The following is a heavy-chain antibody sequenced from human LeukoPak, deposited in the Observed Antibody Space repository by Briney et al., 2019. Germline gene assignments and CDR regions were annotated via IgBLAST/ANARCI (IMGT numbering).Heavy chain of an antibody. CDR2: INHSGST. J-gene: IGHJ3*01. CDR1: GGSFSGYY. D-gene: IGHD3-22*01. V-gene: IGHV4-34*01. Sequence: SETLSLTCAVYGGSFSGYYWSWIRQPPGKGLEWIGEINHSGSTNYNPSLQSRVTISVDTSKNEVSLMLTSVTAADTAVYYCASDSISMNAFDAWGQGTMVTVSS. CDR3: ASDSISMNAFDA.